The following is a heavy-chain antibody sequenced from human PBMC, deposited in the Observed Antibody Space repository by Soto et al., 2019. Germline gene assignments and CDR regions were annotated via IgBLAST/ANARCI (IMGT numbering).Heavy chain of an antibody. CDR1: GGSITSCY. Sequence: LCGGSITSCYWSWIRQPPGKGLEWIGYVFHSGITGYNPSLKSRVTISVDASKNLFSLKLISVTAADTAVYYCARDQNGSPYFDYWGQGTLVTVSS. D-gene: IGHD1-26*01. V-gene: IGHV4-59*01. CDR2: VFHSGIT. J-gene: IGHJ4*02. CDR3: ARDQNGSPYFDY.